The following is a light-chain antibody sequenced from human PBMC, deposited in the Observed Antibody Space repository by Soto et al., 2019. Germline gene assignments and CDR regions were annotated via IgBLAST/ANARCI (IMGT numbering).Light chain of an antibody. Sequence: EIVLTQSPGTLSLSPGERATLSCRASQSVSSSYLAWYQQKPGQAPRLLIYGASSRATGIPDRFSGSGSGTDFTLTISRLEPEAFAVYFCQQYGSSPVTFGQGTRLEIK. V-gene: IGKV3-20*01. J-gene: IGKJ5*01. CDR3: QQYGSSPVT. CDR2: GAS. CDR1: QSVSSSY.